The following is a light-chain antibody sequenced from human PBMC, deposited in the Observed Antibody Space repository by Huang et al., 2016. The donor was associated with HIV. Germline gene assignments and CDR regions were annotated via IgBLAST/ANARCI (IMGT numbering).Light chain of an antibody. V-gene: IGKV1-39*01. Sequence: DIQMTPSPSSLSASVGDRVTITCRASQTITTYLNWYQQKPGEAPKLLIYGASTLQSGVPSRFSGSGSGTDVTLAISRLQPEDFATYSWQQTYETRPTFGQGTRLETK. CDR1: QTITTY. CDR2: GAS. J-gene: IGKJ5*01. CDR3: QQTYETRPT.